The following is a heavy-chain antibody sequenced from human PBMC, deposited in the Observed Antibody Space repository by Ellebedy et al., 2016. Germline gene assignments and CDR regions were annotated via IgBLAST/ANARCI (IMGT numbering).Heavy chain of an antibody. J-gene: IGHJ4*02. CDR1: GFTFSNYA. CDR3: AKMRTSVAGPFDY. D-gene: IGHD6-19*01. Sequence: GGSLRLSCAASGFTFSNYAMHWVRQAPGKGLDWVAFISYDGNNKYYADSVKGRFTISRDNSKNTLYLQMSSLRAEDTAVYYCAKMRTSVAGPFDYWGQGTLVTVSS. V-gene: IGHV3-30*18. CDR2: ISYDGNNK.